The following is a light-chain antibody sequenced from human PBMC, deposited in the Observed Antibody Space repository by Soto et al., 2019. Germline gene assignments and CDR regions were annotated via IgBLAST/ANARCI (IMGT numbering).Light chain of an antibody. Sequence: DIQMTQSPSSLSASVGDSVTITCRASQNINNYLSWYQHKPGKAPKLLIYAASKLKSGVPSSFSGSRSGTESTLTISRLYPEVFASYYCQQSCSMPQTFGQGTKLEIK. J-gene: IGKJ2*01. CDR3: QQSCSMPQT. CDR1: QNINNY. V-gene: IGKV1-39*01. CDR2: AAS.